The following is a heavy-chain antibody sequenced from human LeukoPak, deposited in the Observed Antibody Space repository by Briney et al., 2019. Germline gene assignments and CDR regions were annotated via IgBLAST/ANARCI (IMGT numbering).Heavy chain of an antibody. CDR3: ARVRDYSNSPALFDY. CDR1: GGTFSSYT. V-gene: IGHV1-69*02. CDR2: IIPILGIA. D-gene: IGHD4-11*01. Sequence: ASVTVSCKASGGTFSSYTISWVRQAPGQGLEWMGRIIPILGIANYAQKFQGRVTITADKSTSTAYMELSSLRSEDTAVYYCARVRDYSNSPALFDYWGQGTLVTVSS. J-gene: IGHJ4*02.